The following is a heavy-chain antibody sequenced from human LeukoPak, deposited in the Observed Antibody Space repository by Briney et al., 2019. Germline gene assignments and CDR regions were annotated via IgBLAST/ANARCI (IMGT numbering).Heavy chain of an antibody. CDR2: ISYDGINK. D-gene: IGHD5-12*01. Sequence: PGRFPRPFFAASWFTFSNYYMHWVRRAPGKGLGWVIVISYDGINKIYADSVKGRLTISRDNSENSLFLQMNSLRPEDTAVYDCARAKWLRLLLLLDYWGQGTLVTVSS. CDR1: WFTFSNYY. CDR3: ARAKWLRLLLLLDY. J-gene: IGHJ4*02. V-gene: IGHV3-30*03.